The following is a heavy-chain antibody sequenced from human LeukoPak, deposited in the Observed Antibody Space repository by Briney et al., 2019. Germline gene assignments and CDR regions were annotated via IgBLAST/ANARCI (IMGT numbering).Heavy chain of an antibody. CDR2: IYYSGST. CDR3: ARDARYDFWSGWGIGGMDV. Sequence: SQTLSLTCTVSGGSISSGDYYWSWIRQPPGKGLEWIGYIYYSGSTYYNPSLKSRVTISVDTSKNQFSLKLSSVTAADTAVYCCARDARYDFWSGWGIGGMDVWGQGTTVTVS. J-gene: IGHJ6*02. V-gene: IGHV4-30-4*01. D-gene: IGHD3-3*01. CDR1: GGSISSGDYY.